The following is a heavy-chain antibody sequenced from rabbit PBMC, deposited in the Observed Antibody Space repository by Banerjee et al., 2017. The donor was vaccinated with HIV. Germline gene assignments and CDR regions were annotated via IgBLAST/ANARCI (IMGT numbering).Heavy chain of an antibody. CDR2: IYGDRGGSA. CDR1: GFSFSNNYY. J-gene: IGHJ4*01. CDR3: ARGSAAMTMVITGFYLNL. Sequence: QSLEESGGDLVKPEGSLTLTCTASGFSFSNNYYMCWVRQAPGKGLECIACIYGDRGGSAYYANWAKGRFTISRTSSTTVTLEMTSLTAADTATYFCARGSAAMTMVITGFYLNLWGQGTLVTVS. D-gene: IGHD2-1*01. V-gene: IGHV1S40*01.